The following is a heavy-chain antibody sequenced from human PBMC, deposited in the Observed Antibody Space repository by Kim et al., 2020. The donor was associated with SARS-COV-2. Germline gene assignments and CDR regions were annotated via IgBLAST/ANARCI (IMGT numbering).Heavy chain of an antibody. V-gene: IGHV3-21*01. CDR3: ARDQVLKAFDI. Sequence: IYYADSVKGRFTISRDNAKNSLYLQMNSLRAEDTAVYYCARDQVLKAFDIWGQGTMVTVSS. D-gene: IGHD2-8*01. CDR2: I. J-gene: IGHJ3*02.